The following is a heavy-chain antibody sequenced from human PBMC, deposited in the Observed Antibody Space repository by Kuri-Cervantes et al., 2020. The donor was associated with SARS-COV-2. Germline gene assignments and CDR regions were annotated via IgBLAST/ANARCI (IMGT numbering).Heavy chain of an antibody. CDR1: GFNFSRTE. Sequence: CAASGFNFSRTEMHWVRQAPGKGLEWVAVIPHDGKNKKCIASGKGRFTISRDNSQNTLYLHMKSLRSEDTAMYYCAKDRVGVHDCWGQGTLVTVSS. D-gene: IGHD2-21*01. J-gene: IGHJ4*02. V-gene: IGHV3-30*18. CDR3: AKDRVGVHDC. CDR2: IPHDGKNK.